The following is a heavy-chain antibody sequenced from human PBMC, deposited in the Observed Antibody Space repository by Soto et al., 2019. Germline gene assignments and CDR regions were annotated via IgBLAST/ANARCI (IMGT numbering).Heavy chain of an antibody. J-gene: IGHJ4*02. D-gene: IGHD6-13*01. Sequence: ASVKVACKASGYTFTSYYMHWVRQAPGQGLEWMGIINPSGGSTSYAQKFQGRVTMTRDTSTSTVYMELSSLRSEDTAVYYCVRGPTLAAAGTTPFDYWGQGTLVTVS. CDR3: VRGPTLAAAGTTPFDY. CDR2: INPSGGST. V-gene: IGHV1-46*03. CDR1: GYTFTSYY.